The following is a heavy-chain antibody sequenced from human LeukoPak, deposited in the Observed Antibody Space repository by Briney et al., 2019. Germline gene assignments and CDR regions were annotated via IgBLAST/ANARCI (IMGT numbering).Heavy chain of an antibody. J-gene: IGHJ4*02. V-gene: IGHV3-23*01. CDR3: AKDHSTSWDYYFDC. Sequence: GGSLRLSCAASGFTFNTYAMSWVRQAPGKGLEWVSGISGSGGSTYYADSVKGRFTISRDNSKNTLYLQMNSLRAEDTAVYYCAKDHSTSWDYYFDCWGQGTLVTVSS. CDR1: GFTFNTYA. CDR2: ISGSGGST. D-gene: IGHD6-13*01.